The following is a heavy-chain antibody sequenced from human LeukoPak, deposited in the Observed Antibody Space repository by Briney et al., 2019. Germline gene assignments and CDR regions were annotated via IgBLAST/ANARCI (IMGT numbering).Heavy chain of an antibody. CDR1: GFSISSDYY. J-gene: IGHJ4*02. CDR2: IYHSGST. CDR3: ARLVDSSGSFLFDY. Sequence: SETLSLTCTVSGFSISSDYYWGWIRQPPGKGLEWVGSIYHSGSTYYNPSLKSRVTISADTSKNQFSLKLSSVTAADTAVYYCARLVDSSGSFLFDYWGQGTLVTVSS. V-gene: IGHV4-38-2*02. D-gene: IGHD3-22*01.